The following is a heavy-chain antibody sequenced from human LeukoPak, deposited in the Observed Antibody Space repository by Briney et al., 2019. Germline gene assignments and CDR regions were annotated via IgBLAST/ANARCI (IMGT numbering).Heavy chain of an antibody. V-gene: IGHV1-8*01. CDR3: ARVPYYVWGSYRYFQLDV. D-gene: IGHD3-16*02. Sequence: GASVKVSCKASGYTFTSYDINWVRQATGQGLEWMGWMNPNSGNTGYAQKFQGRVTMTRNTSISTAYMELSSLRSEDTAVYYCARVPYYVWGSYRYFQLDVWGKGTTVTISS. J-gene: IGHJ6*04. CDR2: MNPNSGNT. CDR1: GYTFTSYD.